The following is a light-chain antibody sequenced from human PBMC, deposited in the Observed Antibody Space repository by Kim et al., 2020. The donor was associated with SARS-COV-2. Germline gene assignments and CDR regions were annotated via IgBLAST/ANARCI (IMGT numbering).Light chain of an antibody. CDR3: QSYDSNSRGV. V-gene: IGLV6-57*01. J-gene: IGLJ2*01. CDR1: SVSIGSSS. CDR2: EDD. Sequence: TVTISCPRSSVSIGSSSVQWYQQRPGSSPTTVIYEDDQRPSGVPDRFSGSIDSSSNSASLTISGLKTEDEADYYCQSYDSNSRGVFGGGTQLTVL.